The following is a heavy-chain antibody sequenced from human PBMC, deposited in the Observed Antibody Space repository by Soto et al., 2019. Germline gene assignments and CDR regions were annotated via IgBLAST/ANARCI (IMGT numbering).Heavy chain of an antibody. CDR3: ARDHCTGGNCYSNMGDWYFDL. CDR2: IHHSGGT. CDR1: GDSINAENW. Sequence: QVQLQESGPGVVKPSETLSLTCAVSGDSINAENWWTWLRQTPGKGLEWLAEIHHSGGTKYNPSLSGRVSISLDRPRNQFSLRVRSVTAADTAQYYCARDHCTGGNCYSNMGDWYFDLWGRGALVTVSS. V-gene: IGHV4-4*02. J-gene: IGHJ2*01. D-gene: IGHD2-15*01.